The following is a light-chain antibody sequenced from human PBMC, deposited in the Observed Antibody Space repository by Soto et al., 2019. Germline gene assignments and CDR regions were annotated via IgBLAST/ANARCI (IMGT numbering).Light chain of an antibody. Sequence: EIVLTQSPGSLSLSPGERATLSCRASQIVSSRFLAWYQQKPGQAPRLLIYGASDRATGIPDRFTGSGSGTDFSLTISRLEPEDFAVYYCQQYGSSPQTFGQGTKVDNK. J-gene: IGKJ1*01. CDR2: GAS. V-gene: IGKV3-20*01. CDR1: QIVSSRF. CDR3: QQYGSSPQT.